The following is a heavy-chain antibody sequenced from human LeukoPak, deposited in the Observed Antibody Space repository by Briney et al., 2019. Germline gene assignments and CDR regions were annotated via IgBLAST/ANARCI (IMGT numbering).Heavy chain of an antibody. V-gene: IGHV4-59*11. J-gene: IGHJ4*02. CDR1: ADSISSRY. Sequence: SETLSLTCTVSADSISSRYCSWIRQPPGKGLGGVGYIHYSGTTNYNPSLKSRVTISVDTAKKQFSLKLKSVTAADPAVYYCAHLHYVSSGSNFDYWGQGTLVTVSS. D-gene: IGHD3-22*01. CDR2: IHYSGTT. CDR3: AHLHYVSSGSNFDY.